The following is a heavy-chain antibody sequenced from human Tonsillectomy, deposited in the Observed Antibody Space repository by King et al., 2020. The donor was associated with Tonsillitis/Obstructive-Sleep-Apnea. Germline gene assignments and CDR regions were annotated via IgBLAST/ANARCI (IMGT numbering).Heavy chain of an antibody. D-gene: IGHD3-3*01. J-gene: IGHJ4*02. CDR3: ARDPPVSDFWSRRTPEDYFDY. CDR1: GFTFSSYN. Sequence: VQLVESGGGLVKPGRSLRLSCAASGFTFSSYNLNWVRQAPGKGLEWISSISSSSTYTYYADSVRGRFTISRDNAKKSLYLQMDSLRDEDTAVYYCARDPPVSDFWSRRTPEDYFDYWGQGTLVTVSS. CDR2: ISSSSTYT. V-gene: IGHV3-21*01.